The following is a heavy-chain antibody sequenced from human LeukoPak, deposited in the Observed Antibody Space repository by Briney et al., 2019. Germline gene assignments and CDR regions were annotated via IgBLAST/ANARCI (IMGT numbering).Heavy chain of an antibody. V-gene: IGHV1-69*06. D-gene: IGHD5-12*01. CDR1: GGTFSSYA. Sequence: SMKVSCKASGGTFSSYAISWVRQAPGQGLEWMGGIIPIFGTANYAQKFQGRVTITADKSTSTAYMELSSLRSEDTAVYYCARGETRGYSPSDWFDPWGQGTLVTVSS. CDR3: ARGETRGYSPSDWFDP. J-gene: IGHJ5*02. CDR2: IIPIFGTA.